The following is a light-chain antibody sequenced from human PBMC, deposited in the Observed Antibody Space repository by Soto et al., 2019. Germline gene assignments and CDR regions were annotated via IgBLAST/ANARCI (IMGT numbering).Light chain of an antibody. J-gene: IGLJ3*02. CDR2: GVS. Sequence: QSALTQPASVSGSPGQSITISCTGTSSDVGAYNYVSWYQQHPGKAPKLMISGVSNRPSGVSNRFSGSKSGNTASLTISWLQADDEAAYYCSSYTGSSPHWVFGGGTTLTVL. CDR3: SSYTGSSPHWV. V-gene: IGLV2-14*01. CDR1: SSDVGAYNY.